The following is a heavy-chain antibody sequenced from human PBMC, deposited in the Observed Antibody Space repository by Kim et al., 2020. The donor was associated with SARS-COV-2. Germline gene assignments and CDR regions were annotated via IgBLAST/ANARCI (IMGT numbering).Heavy chain of an antibody. V-gene: IGHV3-23*01. CDR3: AKDPAVIAAAGNDAFDI. CDR2: ISGSGGST. D-gene: IGHD6-13*01. Sequence: GGSLRLSCAASGFTFSSYAMSWVRQAPGKGLEWVSAISGSGGSTYYADSVKGRFTISRDNSKNTLYLQMNSLRAEDTAVYYCAKDPAVIAAAGNDAFDIWGQGTMVTVSS. CDR1: GFTFSSYA. J-gene: IGHJ3*02.